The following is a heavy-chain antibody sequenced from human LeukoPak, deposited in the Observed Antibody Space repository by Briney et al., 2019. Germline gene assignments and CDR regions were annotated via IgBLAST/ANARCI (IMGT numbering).Heavy chain of an antibody. CDR3: ARQNSSGWYYY. CDR1: GGSISSSSYY. Sequence: SETLSLTCTVSGGSISSSSYYWGWIRRPPGKGLEWIGSIYYSGSTYYNPSLKSRVTISVDTSKNRFSLKLSSVTAADTAVYYCARQNSSGWYYYWGQGTLVTVSS. J-gene: IGHJ4*02. D-gene: IGHD6-19*01. V-gene: IGHV4-39*01. CDR2: IYYSGST.